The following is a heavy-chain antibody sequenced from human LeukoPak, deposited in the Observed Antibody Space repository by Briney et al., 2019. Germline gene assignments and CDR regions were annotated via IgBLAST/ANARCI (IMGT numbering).Heavy chain of an antibody. CDR3: ARSPGELGIHYFDY. Sequence: APVKVSCKASGYTFTGYYMHWVRQAPGQGLEWMGWINPNSGGTNYAQKFQGRVTMTRDTSISTAYMELSRLRSDDTAVYYCARSPGELGIHYFDYWGQGTLVTVSS. J-gene: IGHJ4*02. CDR2: INPNSGGT. V-gene: IGHV1-2*02. D-gene: IGHD7-27*01. CDR1: GYTFTGYY.